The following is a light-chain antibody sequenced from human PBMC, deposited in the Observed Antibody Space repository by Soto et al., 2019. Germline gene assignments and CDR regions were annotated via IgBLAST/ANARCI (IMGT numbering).Light chain of an antibody. V-gene: IGLV1-40*01. J-gene: IGLJ3*02. CDR2: ENN. CDR3: QSYDKDFNWV. CDR1: GSNIGAGYD. Sequence: QSVLTQPPSVSGAPGQRVTISCRGSGSNIGAGYDVHWYQHLLGTAPRLVIYENNKRPSGVPGRFSASKAGASASLAIAGLQEEDEADYYCQSYDKDFNWVFGGGTKVTVL.